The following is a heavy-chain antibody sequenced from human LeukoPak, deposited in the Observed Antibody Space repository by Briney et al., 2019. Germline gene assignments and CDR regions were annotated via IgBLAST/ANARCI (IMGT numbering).Heavy chain of an antibody. D-gene: IGHD4-17*01. J-gene: IGHJ4*02. Sequence: PSETLSLTCAVYGGSFSGYYWSWIRQPPGKGLEWIGEINHSVSTNYNPSLKSRVTISVDTSKNQFSLKLSSVTAADTAVYYCARSNGDYTDWGQGTLVTVSS. CDR3: ARSNGDYTD. CDR2: INHSVST. V-gene: IGHV4-34*01. CDR1: GGSFSGYY.